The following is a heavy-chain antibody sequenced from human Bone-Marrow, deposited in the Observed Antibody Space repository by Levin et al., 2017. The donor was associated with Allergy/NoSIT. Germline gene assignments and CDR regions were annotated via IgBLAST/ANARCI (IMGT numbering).Heavy chain of an antibody. V-gene: IGHV3-23*01. CDR3: ARGPPCSSSSCFTLGAFDI. J-gene: IGHJ3*02. D-gene: IGHD2-2*01. Sequence: GGSLRLSCAASGFTFDIYAMTWVRQAPGKGLEWVSGISNSGNNTYYSDSVKGRFTISRDNSKNTLYLQMNSLRAEDTALYYCARGPPCSSSSCFTLGAFDIWGQGTLVTVSS. CDR2: ISNSGNNT. CDR1: GFTFDIYA.